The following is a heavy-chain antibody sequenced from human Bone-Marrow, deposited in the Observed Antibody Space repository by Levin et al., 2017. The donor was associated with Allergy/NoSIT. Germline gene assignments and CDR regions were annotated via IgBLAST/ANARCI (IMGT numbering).Heavy chain of an antibody. CDR3: ARERTGRGAWYLDG. CDR1: GFTFDDYW. D-gene: IGHD3/OR15-3a*01. J-gene: IGHJ2*01. Sequence: GESLKISCAASGFTFDDYWMHWVRQAPGKGLVWVSRISDDGSTTTYADSVKGRFTISRDNAKNTLYLQMYSLRAEDTAVYYCARERTGRGAWYLDGWGRGTLVTVSS. V-gene: IGHV3-74*01. CDR2: ISDDGSTT.